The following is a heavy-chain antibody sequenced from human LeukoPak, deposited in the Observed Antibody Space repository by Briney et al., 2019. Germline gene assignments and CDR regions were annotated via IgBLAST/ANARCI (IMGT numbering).Heavy chain of an antibody. J-gene: IGHJ5*02. Sequence: PGGSLRLSCVGSGFTFSNYWVHWVRRVPGEGLVWVSRINVEGSRTDYADSVRGRFTISRDNVKNTLYLQMNSLTAEDTAVYYCVRSMSGRNDLWGQGTLVTVSS. CDR2: INVEGSRT. D-gene: IGHD3-3*01. CDR1: GFTFSNYW. V-gene: IGHV3-74*01. CDR3: VRSMSGRNDL.